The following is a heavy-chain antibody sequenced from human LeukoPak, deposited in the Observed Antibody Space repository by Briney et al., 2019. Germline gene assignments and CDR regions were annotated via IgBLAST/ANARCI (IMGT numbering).Heavy chain of an antibody. V-gene: IGHV4-30-4*01. D-gene: IGHD2/OR15-2a*01. J-gene: IGHJ5*02. Sequence: SETLSLTCTVSGGSISSGDYYWSWIRQPPGKGLEWTGYIYYSGSTYYNPSLKSRVTISVDTSKNQFSLKLNSVTAADTAVYYCARHRALLSSFDPWGRGTLVTVSS. CDR1: GGSISSGDYY. CDR2: IYYSGST. CDR3: ARHRALLSSFDP.